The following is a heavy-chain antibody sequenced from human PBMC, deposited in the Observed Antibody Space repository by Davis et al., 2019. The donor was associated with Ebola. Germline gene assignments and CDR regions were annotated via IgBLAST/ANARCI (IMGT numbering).Heavy chain of an antibody. CDR3: AREKWLTKLDY. D-gene: IGHD5-12*01. V-gene: IGHV1-18*01. CDR1: GYTFISYG. CDR2: ISAYNGNT. Sequence: ASVKVSCKASGYTFISYGTSWVRQAPGQGLEWMGWISAYNGNTNYAQKLQGRVTMTTDTSTSTAYMELRSLRSDDTAVYYCAREKWLTKLDYWGQGTLVTVSS. J-gene: IGHJ4*02.